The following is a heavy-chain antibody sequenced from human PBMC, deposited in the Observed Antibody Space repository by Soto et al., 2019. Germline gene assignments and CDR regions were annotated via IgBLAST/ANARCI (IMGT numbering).Heavy chain of an antibody. Sequence: GGSLRLSCAASGFTFSSYGMHWVRQAPGKGLEWVAVISYDGSNKYYADSVKGRFTISRDNSKNTLYLQMNSLRAEDTAVYYCAKDLRGDYYGMDVWGQGTTVTVSS. D-gene: IGHD5-12*01. V-gene: IGHV3-30*18. CDR3: AKDLRGDYYGMDV. J-gene: IGHJ6*02. CDR1: GFTFSSYG. CDR2: ISYDGSNK.